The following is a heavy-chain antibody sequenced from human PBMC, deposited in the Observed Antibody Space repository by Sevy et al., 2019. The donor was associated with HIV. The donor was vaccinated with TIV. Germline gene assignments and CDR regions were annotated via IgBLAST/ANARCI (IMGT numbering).Heavy chain of an antibody. D-gene: IGHD3-9*01. CDR1: GFTFGDYW. CDR2: IKQGGSET. J-gene: IGHJ4*02. V-gene: IGHV3-7*01. Sequence: GGSLRLSCAASGFTFGDYWLTWVRQVPGKGLEWVANIKQGGSETDYADSVKGRCSISRDNAKNSLSLQMNSLGAEDTAVYYCARCQPDNYYHDGAVYYGLLFDHWGQGALVTVSS. CDR3: ARCQPDNYYHDGAVYYGLLFDH.